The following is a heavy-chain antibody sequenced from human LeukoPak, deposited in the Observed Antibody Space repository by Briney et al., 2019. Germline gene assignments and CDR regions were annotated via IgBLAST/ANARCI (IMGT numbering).Heavy chain of an antibody. Sequence: PSETLSLTCTVSGGSISGNAWNWIRQPAGKGLEWIGRILTSGSTNYNPSLKSRVTMSVDTSKNQFSLKLSSLTAADTAVYYCARRFNSGNDDVFDIWGQGTMVAVPS. CDR2: ILTSGST. J-gene: IGHJ3*02. CDR3: ARRFNSGNDDVFDI. CDR1: GGSISGNA. V-gene: IGHV4-4*07. D-gene: IGHD1-1*01.